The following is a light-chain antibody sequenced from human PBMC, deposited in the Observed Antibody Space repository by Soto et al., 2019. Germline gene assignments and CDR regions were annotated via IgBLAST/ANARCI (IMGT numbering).Light chain of an antibody. Sequence: QSVLTQPPSVSEAPRQRVTISCSGSSSNIGNNAVNWYQQLPGKAPKLLIYYDDLLPSGVSDRFSGSKSGTSASLAISGLQSEDEDDYYCAAWDDSRNGYVFGTGTKLTVL. CDR1: SSNIGNNA. J-gene: IGLJ1*01. V-gene: IGLV1-36*01. CDR3: AAWDDSRNGYV. CDR2: YDD.